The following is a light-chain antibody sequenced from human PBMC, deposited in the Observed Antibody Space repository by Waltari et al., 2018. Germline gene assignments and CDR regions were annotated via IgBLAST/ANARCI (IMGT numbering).Light chain of an antibody. J-gene: IGKJ1*01. CDR1: RSISSW. Sequence: DIQMTQSPSTLSASVGDRVTITCRASRSISSWLAWYQQKPGKAPKLLIYKAASLESGVPSRFSGSGSGKEFTLTISSLQPDDFATYYCQQYNSYSWTFGQGTKVEIK. CDR2: KAA. CDR3: QQYNSYSWT. V-gene: IGKV1-5*03.